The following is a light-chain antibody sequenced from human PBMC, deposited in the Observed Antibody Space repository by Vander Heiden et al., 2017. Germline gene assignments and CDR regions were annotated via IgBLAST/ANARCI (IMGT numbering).Light chain of an antibody. CDR1: STNSGGNY. CDR3: AAWDDSLSGYV. Sequence: QSLPPQPPPASGSPGQGVTIAGSGSSTNSGGNYVYWYQQLPGTAPKLLIYRNSQRPSGVPDRFSGSKSGTSASLAISGLRSEDEADYYCAAWDDSLSGYVFGTGTKVTVL. J-gene: IGLJ1*01. CDR2: RNS. V-gene: IGLV1-47*01.